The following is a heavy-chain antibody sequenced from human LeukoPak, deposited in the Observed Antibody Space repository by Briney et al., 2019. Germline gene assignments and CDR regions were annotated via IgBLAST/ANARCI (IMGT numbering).Heavy chain of an antibody. J-gene: IGHJ1*01. CDR3: AKDVARRYCSSTSCFVSYFQH. V-gene: IGHV3-30*02. CDR2: IRYDGSNK. Sequence: PGGSLRLSCAASGFTFSSYGMHWVRQAPGKGLEWVAFIRYDGSNKYYADSVKGRFTISRDNSKNTLYLQMNSLRAEDTAVYYCAKDVARRYCSSTSCFVSYFQHWGQGTLVTVSS. CDR1: GFTFSSYG. D-gene: IGHD2-2*01.